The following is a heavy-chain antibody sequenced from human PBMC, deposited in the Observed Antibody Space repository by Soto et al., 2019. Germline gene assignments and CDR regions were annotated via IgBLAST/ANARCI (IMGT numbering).Heavy chain of an antibody. J-gene: IGHJ4*02. CDR1: GYTFTNYG. D-gene: IGHD2-2*01. V-gene: IGHV1-18*01. CDR2: ISAYNGNT. Sequence: QVQLVQSGAEVKKPGASVKVSCKASGYTFTNYGISWVRQAPGQGLEWMGWISAYNGNTDYAQKLQGRVTMTTDTPTSTADMELRSLRSDDTAVYYCARVGAYCVSTSCHDYWGQGTLVTVSS. CDR3: ARVGAYCVSTSCHDY.